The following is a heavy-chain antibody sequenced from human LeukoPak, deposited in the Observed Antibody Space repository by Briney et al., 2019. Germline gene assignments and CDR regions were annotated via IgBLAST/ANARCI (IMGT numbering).Heavy chain of an antibody. CDR2: ISGGGSYT. CDR1: GFIFNNYA. D-gene: IGHD3-22*01. CDR3: AKAVRGYQHDALDI. Sequence: GGTLRLSCAASGFIFNNYAMSWVRQAPGKGLEWVSTISGGGSYTYYADSVKGRFTISRDNFKNTLYLQMNSLRAEDTAVYYCAKAVRGYQHDALDIWGQGTMVTVSS. V-gene: IGHV3-23*01. J-gene: IGHJ3*02.